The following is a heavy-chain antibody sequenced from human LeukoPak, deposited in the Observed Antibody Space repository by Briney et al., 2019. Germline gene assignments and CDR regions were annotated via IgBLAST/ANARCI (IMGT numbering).Heavy chain of an antibody. J-gene: IGHJ4*02. CDR2: IYTGGDT. V-gene: IGHV3-53*01. CDR3: ARGVGRY. CDR1: GFSVNTKF. Sequence: GRSLRLSCAASGFSVNTKFVSWVRQAPGKGLEWVSVIYTGGDTYYSDSVKGRFTISRDNSKNTVFLQMNSLRAEDTAVYYCARGVGRYWGQGTLVTVSS.